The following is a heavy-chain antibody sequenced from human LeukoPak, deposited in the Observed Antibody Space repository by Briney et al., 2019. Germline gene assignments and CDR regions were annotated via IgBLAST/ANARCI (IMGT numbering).Heavy chain of an antibody. CDR2: ISGSGGST. D-gene: IGHD2-15*01. J-gene: IGHJ1*01. Sequence: GGSLRLSCAASGFTFSSYAMSWVRQAPGKGLEWVSAISGSGGSTYYADSVKGRFTISRDNSKNTLYLQMNSLRAEDTAVFYCVAGFCSGASCYSGPLQHWGQGTLVTVSS. CDR1: GFTFSSYA. V-gene: IGHV3-23*01. CDR3: VAGFCSGASCYSGPLQH.